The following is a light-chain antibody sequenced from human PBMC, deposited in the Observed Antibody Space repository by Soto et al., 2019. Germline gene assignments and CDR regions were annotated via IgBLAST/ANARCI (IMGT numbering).Light chain of an antibody. CDR1: SSDVGGYNY. J-gene: IGLJ3*02. Sequence: QSVLTQPASVSGSPGQSITISCTGTSSDVGGYNYVSWYQQHPGKAPKLMIYDVTNRPSGVSNRFSGSKSGSTASLTISGLQAEDEADYYCSSYTSSSTPLVFGGGTQLTVL. CDR3: SSYTSSSTPLV. V-gene: IGLV2-14*01. CDR2: DVT.